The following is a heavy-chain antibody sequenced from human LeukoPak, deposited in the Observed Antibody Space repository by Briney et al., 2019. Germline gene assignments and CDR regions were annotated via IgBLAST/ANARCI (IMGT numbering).Heavy chain of an antibody. Sequence: GRSLRLSCAASGFTFSSYAMHWVRQAPGKGLEWVAVISYDGSNKYYANSVKGRFTISRDNSKNTLYLQMNSLRAEDTAVYYCARADIVVVPAAIIAGFFDYWGQGTLVTVSS. CDR2: ISYDGSNK. CDR3: ARADIVVVPAAIIAGFFDY. CDR1: GFTFSSYA. D-gene: IGHD2-2*02. J-gene: IGHJ4*02. V-gene: IGHV3-30*04.